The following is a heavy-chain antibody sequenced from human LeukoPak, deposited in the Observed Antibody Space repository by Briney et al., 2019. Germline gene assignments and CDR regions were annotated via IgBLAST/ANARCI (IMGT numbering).Heavy chain of an antibody. J-gene: IGHJ2*01. CDR2: INYSGST. V-gene: IGHV4-34*01. CDR3: ARRILGPWRHFDL. CDR1: GGSFSGYY. D-gene: IGHD1-26*01. Sequence: SETLSLTCAVYGGSFSGYYWSWIRQLPGKGLEWIGEINYSGSTNYNPSLKSRITMSVDTSRNQFSLNLSSVTAADTAVYYCARRILGPWRHFDLWGRGTLVTVSS.